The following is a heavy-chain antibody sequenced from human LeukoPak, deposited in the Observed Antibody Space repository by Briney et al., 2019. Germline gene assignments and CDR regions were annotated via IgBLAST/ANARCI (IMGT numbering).Heavy chain of an antibody. CDR1: GHSFTNYA. Sequence: ASVKVSCKASGHSFTNYAIHWVCQAPGQRLEWMGWITVGNGNTKYSQKFQDRVTITRDTSANTVYMELSSLRSEDTAVYYCARDLKQFGGWLDYWGQGTLVTVSS. J-gene: IGHJ4*02. V-gene: IGHV1-3*01. CDR2: ITVGNGNT. CDR3: ARDLKQFGGWLDY. D-gene: IGHD6-19*01.